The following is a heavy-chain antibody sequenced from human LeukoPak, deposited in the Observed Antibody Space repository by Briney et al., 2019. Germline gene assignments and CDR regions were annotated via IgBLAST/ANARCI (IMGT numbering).Heavy chain of an antibody. V-gene: IGHV4-39*01. CDR3: ARLGCSGGSCYSSYYYYGMDV. CDR2: IYYSGST. Sequence: GSLRLSCAASGFTFSSYSMNWVRQPPGKGLEWIGSIYYSGSTYYNPSLKSRVTISVDTSKNQFSLKLSSVTAADTAVYYCARLGCSGGSCYSSYYYYGMDVWGQGTTVTVSS. J-gene: IGHJ6*02. D-gene: IGHD2-15*01. CDR1: GFTFSSYSMN.